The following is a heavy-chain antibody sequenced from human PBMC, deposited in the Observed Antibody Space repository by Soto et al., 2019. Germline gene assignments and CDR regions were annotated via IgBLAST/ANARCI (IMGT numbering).Heavy chain of an antibody. J-gene: IGHJ6*01. D-gene: IGHD3-3*01. Sequence: SFTCSGFTFIYYTINCVLQAPGKGLYWVSSISRESSYIYYVDSVKCRFTISRDNAKNSVILQMAGLRVDDTGVYFCAVGDDDLNSKYGMEVWGRGTTV. CDR2: ISRESSYI. V-gene: IGHV3-21*01. CDR1: GFTFIYYT. CDR3: AVGDDDLNSKYGMEV.